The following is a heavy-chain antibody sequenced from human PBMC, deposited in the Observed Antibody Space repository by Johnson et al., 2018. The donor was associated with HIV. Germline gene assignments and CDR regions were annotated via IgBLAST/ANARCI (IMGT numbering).Heavy chain of an antibody. V-gene: IGHV3-43D*03. CDR1: GFTFDDYS. CDR3: ARDPDPFREYHGDAFDI. D-gene: IGHD3-10*01. J-gene: IGHJ3*02. Sequence: VQLVESGGVVVQPGGSLRLSCAASGFTFDDYSMQWVRQPPGKGLEWVSLINWDGDSTYYADSVKGRFTISRDNSKNSLYLQMNSLRGEDTAVYYCARDPDPFREYHGDAFDIWGQGTVVTVSS. CDR2: INWDGDST.